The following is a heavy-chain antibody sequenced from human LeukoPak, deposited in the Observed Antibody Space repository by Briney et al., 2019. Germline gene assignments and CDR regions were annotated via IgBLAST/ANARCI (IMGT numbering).Heavy chain of an antibody. CDR1: GFTFSSYA. V-gene: IGHV3-74*01. D-gene: IGHD3-10*01. Sequence: GGSLRLSCAASGFTFSSYAMTWLRQAPGKGLEWVSRINNDGSSTSYVDSVKGRFTVSRDNAKSTVYLQMISLGDEDTAVYYCAREKPADYGSGSYDLQYYYFGMDVWGQGTTVTVSS. CDR2: INNDGSST. J-gene: IGHJ6*02. CDR3: AREKPADYGSGSYDLQYYYFGMDV.